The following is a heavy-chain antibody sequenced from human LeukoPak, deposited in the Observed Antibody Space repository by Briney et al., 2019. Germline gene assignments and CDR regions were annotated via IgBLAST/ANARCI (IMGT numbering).Heavy chain of an antibody. J-gene: IGHJ4*02. Sequence: GGSLRLSCAASGFTFGDYTMHWVRQAPGKGLEWVALISCDGGSTYYADSVKGRFTISRDNSKNSLYLQMNSLRTEDTALYYCAKDEWIGSQGGIDYWGQGTLVTVSS. CDR1: GFTFGDYT. CDR3: AKDEWIGSQGGIDY. V-gene: IGHV3-43*01. D-gene: IGHD2-2*03. CDR2: ISCDGGST.